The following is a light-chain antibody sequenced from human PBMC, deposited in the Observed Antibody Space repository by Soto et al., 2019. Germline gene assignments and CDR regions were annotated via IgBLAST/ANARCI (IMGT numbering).Light chain of an antibody. J-gene: IGLJ1*01. Sequence: QSVLTQPPSASGTPAQRVTISCSGSSSNIGTYSVSWYQQFPGTAPRLLIYSDNQRPSGVPDRFSASKSGASASLAISGLQSEDEADFYCAVWDDSLNGCGFGTGTKVT. V-gene: IGLV1-44*01. CDR3: AVWDDSLNGCG. CDR2: SDN. CDR1: SSNIGTYS.